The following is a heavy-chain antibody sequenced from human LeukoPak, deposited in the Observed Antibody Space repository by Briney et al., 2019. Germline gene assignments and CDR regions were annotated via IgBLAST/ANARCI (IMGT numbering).Heavy chain of an antibody. CDR1: GFTFSSYA. J-gene: IGHJ6*03. CDR3: ARGGDSRPPHYYFFYYMDV. Sequence: GGSLRLSCAASGFTFSSYAMHWVRQAPGKGLEWVAVISYDGSNKYYADSVKGRFTISRDNSKNTLYLQMNSLRAEDTAVYYCARGGDSRPPHYYFFYYMDVWGKGTTVTVSS. D-gene: IGHD6-13*01. V-gene: IGHV3-30-3*01. CDR2: ISYDGSNK.